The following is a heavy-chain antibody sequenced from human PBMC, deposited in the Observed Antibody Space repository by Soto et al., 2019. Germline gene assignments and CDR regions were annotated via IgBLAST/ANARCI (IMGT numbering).Heavy chain of an antibody. CDR2: IHYSGST. D-gene: IGHD2-15*01. Sequence: QVHLQESGPGLVKPSQTLSLTCNVSGGSISSGGYYWSWIRQHPGEGLEWIGYIHYSGSTYYNPSLKSRVTISVDTSKNQFSLKLRSVTAADTAMYYCARVVVGRVVAATSLFDYWGQGTLVTVSS. J-gene: IGHJ4*02. CDR1: GGSISSGGYY. V-gene: IGHV4-31*03. CDR3: ARVVVGRVVAATSLFDY.